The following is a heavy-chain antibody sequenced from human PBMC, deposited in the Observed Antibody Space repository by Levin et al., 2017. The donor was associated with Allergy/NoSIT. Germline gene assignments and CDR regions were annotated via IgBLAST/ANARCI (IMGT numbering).Heavy chain of an antibody. J-gene: IGHJ3*02. CDR3: ARLLVPAAIGAFDI. CDR1: GGSLSSGSYY. V-gene: IGHV4-61*02. Sequence: RSSETLSLTCTVSGGSLSSGSYYWSWIRQPAGKGLEWIGRMSTSGSSNYNPSLSSRVTISVDTSKNQFSLNLNSVTAADTAVYYCARLLVPAAIGAFDIWGQGTVVTVSS. CDR2: MSTSGSS. D-gene: IGHD2-2*01.